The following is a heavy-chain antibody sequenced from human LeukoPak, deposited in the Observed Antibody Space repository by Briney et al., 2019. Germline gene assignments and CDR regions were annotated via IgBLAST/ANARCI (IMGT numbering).Heavy chain of an antibody. D-gene: IGHD1-1*01. CDR2: SYHRGST. CDR3: ARDRELGY. Sequence: SETLSLTCTVSGGSISNYYWSWIRQSPGKGPEWIGWSYHRGSTSYNPSLKSRVAISVDTSKNQFSLKLSSVTAADTAVYYCARDRELGYWGQGTLVIVSS. V-gene: IGHV4-59*01. CDR1: GGSISNYY. J-gene: IGHJ4*02.